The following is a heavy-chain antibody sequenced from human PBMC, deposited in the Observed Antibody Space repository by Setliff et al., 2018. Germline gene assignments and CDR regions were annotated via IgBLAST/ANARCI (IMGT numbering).Heavy chain of an antibody. CDR2: IYHSGSA. CDR3: AREQWLDPPGYYYMDV. Sequence: SETLSLTCTVSGDSISSGDYFWSWIRQPPGKGLEWIAYIYHSGSAYYHPSLKSRVTMSIDTSKNQFSLKLNSVTAADMAVYYCAREQWLDPPGYYYMDVWAKGTTVTVS. D-gene: IGHD6-19*01. V-gene: IGHV4-30-4*08. J-gene: IGHJ6*03. CDR1: GDSISSGDYF.